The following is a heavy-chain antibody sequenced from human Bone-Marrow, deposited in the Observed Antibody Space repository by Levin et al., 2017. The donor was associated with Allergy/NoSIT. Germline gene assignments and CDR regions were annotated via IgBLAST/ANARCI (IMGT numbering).Heavy chain of an antibody. J-gene: IGHJ4*02. Sequence: SETLSLTCTVSSGSISSISSYHWSWIRQPPGKGLEWIGYISYSGSTDYSPSLRSRLTISVDTSKNQFSLRLNSVIAADTAVYFCARLSGRYSSSWYAPIDFWGQGSLVTVSS. CDR3: ARLSGRYSSSWYAPIDF. CDR1: SGSISSISSYH. D-gene: IGHD6-13*01. CDR2: ISYSGST. V-gene: IGHV4-61*01.